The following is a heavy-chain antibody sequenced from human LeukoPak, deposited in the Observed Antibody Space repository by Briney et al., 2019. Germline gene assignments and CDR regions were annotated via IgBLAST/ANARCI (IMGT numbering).Heavy chain of an antibody. D-gene: IGHD3-10*01. Sequence: ASVKVSCKASGYTFTGYYMHWVRLAPGQGLEWMGWINPNSGGTNYAQKFQRRVTMTRDTSSSTAYMERSRRRSDGTAVYYCARGLWFGELYFWGQGTLVTVSS. CDR1: GYTFTGYY. V-gene: IGHV1-2*02. CDR3: ARGLWFGELYF. J-gene: IGHJ4*02. CDR2: INPNSGGT.